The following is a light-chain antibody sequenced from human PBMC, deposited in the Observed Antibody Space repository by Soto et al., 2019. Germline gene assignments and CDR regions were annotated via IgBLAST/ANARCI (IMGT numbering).Light chain of an antibody. CDR2: LNSDGSH. CDR3: QTWGTGNVA. V-gene: IGLV4-69*01. CDR1: SGHSSYA. J-gene: IGLJ2*01. Sequence: QSVLTQSPSASASLGASVKLTCTLSSGHSSYAIAWHQQQPEKGPRYLMKLNSDGSHSKGDGIPDRFSGSTSEAERYLTISSLQSEDEADYYCQTWGTGNVALGGGTKVTVL.